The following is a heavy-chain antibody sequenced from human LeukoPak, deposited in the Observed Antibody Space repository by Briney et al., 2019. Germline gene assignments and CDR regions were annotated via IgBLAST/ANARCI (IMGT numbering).Heavy chain of an antibody. Sequence: SETLSLTCTVSGGSISSYYWSWIRQPPGKGLEWIGYIYYSGSTNYNPSLKSRVTISVDTSKNQFSLKLSSVTAADTAVYYCARHWTDPRGGVFDYWGQGTLVTVSS. CDR3: ARHWTDPRGGVFDY. D-gene: IGHD2-8*02. V-gene: IGHV4-59*08. J-gene: IGHJ4*02. CDR1: GGSISSYY. CDR2: IYYSGST.